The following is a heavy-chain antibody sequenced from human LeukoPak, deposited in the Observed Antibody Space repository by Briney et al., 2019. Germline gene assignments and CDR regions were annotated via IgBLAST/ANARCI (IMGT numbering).Heavy chain of an antibody. J-gene: IGHJ3*02. CDR2: IKQDGSEK. D-gene: IGHD6-13*01. V-gene: IGHV3-7*01. Sequence: GGSLRLSCAASGFTFSSYWMSWVRQAPGKGLEWVANIKQDGSEKYYVDSVKGRFTISRDNAKNSLYLQMNSLRAEDTAVYYCARYSSSWPNDAFDIWGQGTMVTVSS. CDR3: ARYSSSWPNDAFDI. CDR1: GFTFSSYW.